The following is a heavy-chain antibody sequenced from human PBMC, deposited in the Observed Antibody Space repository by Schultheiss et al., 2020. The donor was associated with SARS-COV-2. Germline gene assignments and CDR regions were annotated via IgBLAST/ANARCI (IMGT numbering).Heavy chain of an antibody. D-gene: IGHD2-15*01. CDR2: IGTAGDT. J-gene: IGHJ5*02. CDR1: GFTFSSYD. V-gene: IGHV3-13*04. CDR3: ARRRKDIVDPWRFDP. Sequence: GGSLRLSCAASGFTFSSYDMHWVRQATGKGLEWVSAIGTAGDTYYQGSVKGRFTISRENAKNSLYLQMNSLRAEDTAVYYCARRRKDIVDPWRFDPWGQGTLVTVSS.